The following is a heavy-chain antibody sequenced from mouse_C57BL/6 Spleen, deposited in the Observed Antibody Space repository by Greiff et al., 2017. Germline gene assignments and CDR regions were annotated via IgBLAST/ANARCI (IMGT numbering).Heavy chain of an antibody. Sequence: EVKLMESGGGLVKPGGSLKLSCAASGFTFSDYGMHWVRQAPEKGLEWVAYISSGSSTIYYADTVKGRFTISRDNAKNPLFMQMTSRRSEDTAMYYCARGGYGSSTYFDYWGQGTTLTVSS. CDR1: GFTFSDYG. CDR2: ISSGSSTI. V-gene: IGHV5-17*01. J-gene: IGHJ2*01. D-gene: IGHD1-1*01. CDR3: ARGGYGSSTYFDY.